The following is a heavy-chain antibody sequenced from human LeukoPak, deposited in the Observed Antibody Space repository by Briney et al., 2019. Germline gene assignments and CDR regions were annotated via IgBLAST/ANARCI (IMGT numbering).Heavy chain of an antibody. Sequence: AGGSLRLSCAASGFTFSSYAMHWVRQAPGKGLEWVAVISYDGSNKYYADSVKGRFTISRDNSKNTLYLQMNSLRAEDTAVYYCARGGDYEGVRNYGMDVWGQGTTVTVSS. CDR2: ISYDGSNK. CDR1: GFTFSSYA. CDR3: ARGGDYEGVRNYGMDV. V-gene: IGHV3-30-3*01. D-gene: IGHD4-17*01. J-gene: IGHJ6*02.